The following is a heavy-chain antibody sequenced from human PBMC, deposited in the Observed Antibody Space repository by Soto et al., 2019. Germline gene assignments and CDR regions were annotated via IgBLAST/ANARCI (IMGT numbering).Heavy chain of an antibody. D-gene: IGHD1-20*01. Sequence: QVQLLQSGAEVKKPGASVKVSCKASGYTISDYGLNWVRQAPGQVLEWMGRINAKSGNTNYAKRFQDRVTMTKDTSTSTAYIEVRGLRSDDTVDYYCARGGLRWITGPTFITYYFDYWGQGTLVSVSS. CDR3: ARGGLRWITGPTFITYYFDY. CDR1: GYTISDYG. CDR2: INAKSGNT. V-gene: IGHV1-18*01. J-gene: IGHJ4*02.